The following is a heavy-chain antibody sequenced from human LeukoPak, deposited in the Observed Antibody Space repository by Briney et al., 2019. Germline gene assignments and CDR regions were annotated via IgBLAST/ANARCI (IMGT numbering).Heavy chain of an antibody. CDR1: GGSISSSSYY. V-gene: IGHV4-39*01. Sequence: KPSETLSLTCTVSGGSISSSSYYWGWIRQPPGKGLEWIGSIYYSGSTYYNPSLKSRVTISVDTSKNQFSLKLSSVTAADTAVYYCARLHGSYYGSGSIEGLKYYFDYWGQGTLVTVSS. D-gene: IGHD3-10*01. J-gene: IGHJ4*02. CDR3: ARLHGSYYGSGSIEGLKYYFDY. CDR2: IYYSGST.